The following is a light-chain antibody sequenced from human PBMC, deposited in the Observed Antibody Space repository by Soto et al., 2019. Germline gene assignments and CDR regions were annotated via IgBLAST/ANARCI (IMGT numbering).Light chain of an antibody. V-gene: IGKV1-27*01. CDR1: QDIGYF. J-gene: IGKJ3*01. CDR2: SAS. CDR3: QKYDSAPFT. Sequence: DIQMTQSPSSLSASVGDRVTITCRASQDIGYFLTWYQQRPGKVPKLIIYSASSVFSGAPSRFSGSGSGTDLTLTIFNLQPDDVATYYCQKYDSAPFTFGPGTRVEIK.